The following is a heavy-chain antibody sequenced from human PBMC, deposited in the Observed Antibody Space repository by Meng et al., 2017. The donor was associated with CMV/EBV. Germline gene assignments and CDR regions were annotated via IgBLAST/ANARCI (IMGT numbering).Heavy chain of an antibody. V-gene: IGHV3-53*01. D-gene: IGHD6-25*01. J-gene: IGHJ4*02. CDR2: IYSGGST. CDR1: GFTVSSNY. CDR3: ARVIATADY. Sequence: ESLKISCAASGFTVSSNYMSWVRQAPGKGLEWVSVIYSGGSTYYADSVKGRFTISRDNSKNTLYLQMNSLRAEDTAVYYCARVIATADYWGQGTLVTVSS.